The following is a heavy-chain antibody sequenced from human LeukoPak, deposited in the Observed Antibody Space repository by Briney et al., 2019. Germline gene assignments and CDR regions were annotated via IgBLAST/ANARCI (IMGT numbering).Heavy chain of an antibody. CDR1: GGSFSGYY. Sequence: PSETLSLTCAVYGGSFSGYYWSWIRQPPGKGLEWIGEINHSGSTNYNPSLKSRVTISVDTSKNQLSLKLSSVTAADTAVYYCARGNGIWSGYGIDYWGQGTLVTVSS. D-gene: IGHD3-3*01. V-gene: IGHV4-34*01. J-gene: IGHJ4*02. CDR3: ARGNGIWSGYGIDY. CDR2: INHSGST.